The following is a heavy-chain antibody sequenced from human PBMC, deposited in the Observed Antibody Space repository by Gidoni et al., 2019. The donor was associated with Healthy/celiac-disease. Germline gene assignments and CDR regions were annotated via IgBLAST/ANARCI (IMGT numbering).Heavy chain of an antibody. CDR3: TTDTYYYDSSGYYHHLGY. J-gene: IGHJ4*02. CDR2: IKSKTDGGTT. V-gene: IGHV3-15*07. Sequence: EVQLVESGGGLVKPGGSLRLSCAASGFTFSNAWINWVRQAPGKGLEWVGRIKSKTDGGTTDYAAPVKGRFTISRDDSKNTLYLQMNSLKTEDTAVYYCTTDTYYYDSSGYYHHLGYWGQGTLVTVSS. D-gene: IGHD3-22*01. CDR1: GFTFSNAW.